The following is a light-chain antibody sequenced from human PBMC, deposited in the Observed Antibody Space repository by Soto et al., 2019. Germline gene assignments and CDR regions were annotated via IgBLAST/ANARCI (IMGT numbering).Light chain of an antibody. CDR2: DNN. Sequence: QSVLTQPPSVSAAPGQKATISCSGSSSNIGNNYVSWYQQLPGTAPKLLIYDNNKRPSGIPDRFSGSKSGTSATLGITGLQTGDEADYYCGTWDSSLSAGYVFGTGTKVTVL. CDR1: SSNIGNNY. J-gene: IGLJ1*01. CDR3: GTWDSSLSAGYV. V-gene: IGLV1-51*01.